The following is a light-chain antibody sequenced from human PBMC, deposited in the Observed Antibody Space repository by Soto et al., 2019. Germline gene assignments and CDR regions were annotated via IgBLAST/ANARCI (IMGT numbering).Light chain of an antibody. Sequence: NFMLTQPHSVSESPGKTVTISCSRSSGSIASNSVQWYQQRPDSAPTTVISEDNQRPSGVPDRFSGSTDGSSNSASLTISGLQTEDEADYYCQSYDSSTVVFGGGTKLTVL. CDR2: EDN. CDR3: QSYDSSTVV. V-gene: IGLV6-57*04. CDR1: SGSIASNS. J-gene: IGLJ2*01.